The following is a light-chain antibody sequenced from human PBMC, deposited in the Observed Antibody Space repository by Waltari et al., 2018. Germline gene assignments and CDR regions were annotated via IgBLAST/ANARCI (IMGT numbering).Light chain of an antibody. V-gene: IGKV1-12*01. CDR1: QGISSR. J-gene: IGKJ1*01. CDR2: DAS. Sequence: DIQMTQSPSSVSASVGDRVTLTCRARQGISSRLAWYQQKPGKAPKLLIYDASSLHSWVPSRFSGSGSGTDFTLTIRSLQPEDFATYYCQQVNSFPRTFGQGTKVEVK. CDR3: QQVNSFPRT.